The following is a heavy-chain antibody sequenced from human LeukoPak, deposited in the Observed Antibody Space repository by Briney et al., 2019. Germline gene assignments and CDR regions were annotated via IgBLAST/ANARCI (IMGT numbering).Heavy chain of an antibody. CDR2: IYHSGST. CDR3: ARPKIGYSYVDAFDI. J-gene: IGHJ3*02. D-gene: IGHD5-18*01. V-gene: IGHV4-38-2*01. Sequence: SETLSLTCAVSGSSISSGYYWGWIRRPPGKGLEWIGSIYHSGSTYYNPSLKSRVTISVDTSKNQFSLKLSSVTAADTAVYYCARPKIGYSYVDAFDIWGQGTMVTVSS. CDR1: GSSISSGYY.